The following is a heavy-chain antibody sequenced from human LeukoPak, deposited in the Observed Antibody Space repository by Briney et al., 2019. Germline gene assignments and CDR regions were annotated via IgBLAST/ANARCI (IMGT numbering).Heavy chain of an antibody. Sequence: GSLRLSCAASGFTFSSYGMHWVRQAPGKGLEWVGRIKSKTDGGTTDYAAPVKGRFTISRDDSKNTLYLQMNSLKTEDTAVYYCTTDLGYYDSSGPLDYWGQGTLVTVSS. D-gene: IGHD3-22*01. CDR3: TTDLGYYDSSGPLDY. V-gene: IGHV3-15*01. CDR2: IKSKTDGGTT. J-gene: IGHJ4*02. CDR1: GFTFSSYG.